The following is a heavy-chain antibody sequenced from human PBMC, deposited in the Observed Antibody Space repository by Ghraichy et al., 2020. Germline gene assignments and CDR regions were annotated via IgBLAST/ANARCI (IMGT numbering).Heavy chain of an antibody. D-gene: IGHD5-18*01. CDR3: AIVPGYNYGLFDY. Sequence: SETLSLTCSVSGGSVNSGTYSWSWIRQPPGKGLEWIGYIFYSGSTNYNPSLKSRVTISVDTSKNQFSLRLSSVTAADTAVYFCAIVPGYNYGLFDYWGQGTLVTVSS. CDR2: IFYSGST. CDR1: GGSVNSGTYS. V-gene: IGHV4-61*01. J-gene: IGHJ4*02.